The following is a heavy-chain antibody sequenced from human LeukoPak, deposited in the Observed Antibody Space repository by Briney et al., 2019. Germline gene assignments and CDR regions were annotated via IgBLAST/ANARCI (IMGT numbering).Heavy chain of an antibody. Sequence: GGSLRLSCAASGFTFSSYSMNWVRQAPGKGLECVSYISSSSTTIYYADSVKGRFTISRDNAKNSLYLQMNSLRAEDTAVYYCARPESRSSHSGYYRYWGQGTLVTVSS. CDR1: GFTFSSYS. CDR3: ARPESRSSHSGYYRY. CDR2: ISSSSTTI. J-gene: IGHJ4*02. V-gene: IGHV3-48*01. D-gene: IGHD3-22*01.